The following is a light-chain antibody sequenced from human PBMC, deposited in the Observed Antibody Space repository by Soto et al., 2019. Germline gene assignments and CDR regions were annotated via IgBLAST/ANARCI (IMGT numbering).Light chain of an antibody. J-gene: IGKJ5*01. CDR3: HQYNNWPPIT. Sequence: EIVLTQSPGTLSLSPGERATLSCRASQSVSSSYLAWYQQKPGQAPRLLIYGASTRATGIPARFSGSGSGTEFTLTIDSLQSEDFAVYYCHQYNNWPPITFGQGTRLEIK. CDR2: GAS. CDR1: QSVSSSY. V-gene: IGKV3-15*01.